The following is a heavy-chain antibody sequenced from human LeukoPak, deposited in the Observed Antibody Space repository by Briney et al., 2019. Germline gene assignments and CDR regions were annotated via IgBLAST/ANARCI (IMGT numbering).Heavy chain of an antibody. V-gene: IGHV4-39*01. J-gene: IGHJ4*02. CDR1: GGSISSSSYY. Sequence: PSETLSLTCTVSGGSISSSSYYWGWIRQPPGKGLEWIGSIYYSGSTYYNPSLKSRVTISVDTSKNQFSRKLSSLTAADTAVYYCARAIAVAGPIDYWGQGTLVTVSS. D-gene: IGHD6-19*01. CDR2: IYYSGST. CDR3: ARAIAVAGPIDY.